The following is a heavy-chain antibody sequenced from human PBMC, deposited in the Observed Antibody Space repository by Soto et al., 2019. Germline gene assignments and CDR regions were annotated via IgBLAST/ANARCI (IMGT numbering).Heavy chain of an antibody. Sequence: QVQLVQSGAEVKKPGSSVKVSCKASGGTFSSYAISWVRQAPGQGLEWMGGIIPISDTTNYAQKFQGRVTIPADESTSTAYMELSSLRSEDTAVYYCARSQGSSTSLEIYYYYYYGMDVWGQGTRSPSP. CDR1: GGTFSSYA. D-gene: IGHD2-2*01. V-gene: IGHV1-69*01. CDR3: ARSQGSSTSLEIYYYYYYGMDV. CDR2: IIPISDTT. J-gene: IGHJ6*02.